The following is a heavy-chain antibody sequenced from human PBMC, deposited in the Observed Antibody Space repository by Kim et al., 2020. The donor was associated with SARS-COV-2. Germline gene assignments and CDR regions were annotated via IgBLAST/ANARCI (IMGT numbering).Heavy chain of an antibody. CDR3: AKDLAPMIVVLDAFDI. D-gene: IGHD3-22*01. Sequence: GGSLRLSCAASGFTFSSYAMSWVRQAPGKGLEWVSAISGSGGSTYYADSVKGRFTISRDNSKNTLYLQMNSLRAEDTAVYYCAKDLAPMIVVLDAFDIWGQGTMVTVSS. J-gene: IGHJ3*02. CDR1: GFTFSSYA. CDR2: ISGSGGST. V-gene: IGHV3-23*01.